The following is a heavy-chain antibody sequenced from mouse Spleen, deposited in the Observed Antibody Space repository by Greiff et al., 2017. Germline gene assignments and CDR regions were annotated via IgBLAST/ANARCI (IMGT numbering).Heavy chain of an antibody. CDR2: ISSGSSTI. CDR3: AREGMSLDY. J-gene: IGHJ2*01. CDR1: GFTFSSFG. Sequence: EVKLMESGGGLVQPGGSRKLSCAASGFTFSSFGMHWVRQAPEKGLEWVAYISSGSSTIYYADTVKGRFTISRDNPKNTLFLQMTSLRSEDTAMYYCAREGMSLDYWGQGTTLTVSS. V-gene: IGHV5-17*02.